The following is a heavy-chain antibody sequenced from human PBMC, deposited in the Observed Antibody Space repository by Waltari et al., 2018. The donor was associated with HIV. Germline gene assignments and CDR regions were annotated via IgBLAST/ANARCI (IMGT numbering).Heavy chain of an antibody. CDR1: EFPFSSSA. CDR3: AKEQIYYGSGSYYNEKAFDI. V-gene: IGHV3-23*01. J-gene: IGHJ3*02. Sequence: EVPLLESGGGLLQPGGSLRLSCAASEFPFSSSALSWVRKAPGKGLEWVSAISGSGASTYYADSVKGRFTISRDNSKNTLYLQMNSLRAEDTAVYYCAKEQIYYGSGSYYNEKAFDIWGQGTVVTVSS. D-gene: IGHD3-10*01. CDR2: ISGSGAST.